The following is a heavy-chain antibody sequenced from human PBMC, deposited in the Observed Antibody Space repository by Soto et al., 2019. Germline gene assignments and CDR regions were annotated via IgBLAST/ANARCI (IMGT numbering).Heavy chain of an antibody. J-gene: IGHJ5*02. D-gene: IGHD6-6*01. CDR1: GGSINTINNY. CDR2: ISYSGST. V-gene: IGHV4-30-4*01. Sequence: PSETLSLTCTVSGGSINTINNYWSWIRQPPGKGLEWIGFISYSGSTYYNPSLMSRLTISLDTSTNRFSLKLTSVPAADTAVYYCAREEAARIERWFDPWGQGTLVTVSS. CDR3: AREEAARIERWFDP.